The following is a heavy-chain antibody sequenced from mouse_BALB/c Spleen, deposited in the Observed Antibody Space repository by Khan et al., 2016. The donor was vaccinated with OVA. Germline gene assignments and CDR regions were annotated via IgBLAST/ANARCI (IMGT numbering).Heavy chain of an antibody. CDR2: ISYSGNT. Sequence: EVQLQESGPGLVKPSQSLSLTCTVTGYSITSDYAWNWLRQFPGNKLEWMGFISYSGNTNYNPSLKSRISITRDTTKNQFFLQLNSVTIEDTATYYCARVYGGDFDYWGQGTTLTVSS. J-gene: IGHJ2*01. V-gene: IGHV3-2*02. CDR1: GYSITSDYA. D-gene: IGHD1-1*01. CDR3: ARVYGGDFDY.